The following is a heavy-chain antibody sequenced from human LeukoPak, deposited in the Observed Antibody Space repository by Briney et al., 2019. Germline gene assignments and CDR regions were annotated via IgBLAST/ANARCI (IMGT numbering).Heavy chain of an antibody. D-gene: IGHD3-10*01. CDR1: GGSISSYY. V-gene: IGHV4-59*01. CDR3: ARDHSGRIDY. J-gene: IGHJ4*02. CDR2: IYYSGST. Sequence: SETLSLTCTVSGGSISSYYWSCIRQPPGKGLEWIGYIYYSGSTNYNPSLKSRVTISVDTSKNQFSLKLSSVTAADTAVYYCARDHSGRIDYWGQGTLVTVSS.